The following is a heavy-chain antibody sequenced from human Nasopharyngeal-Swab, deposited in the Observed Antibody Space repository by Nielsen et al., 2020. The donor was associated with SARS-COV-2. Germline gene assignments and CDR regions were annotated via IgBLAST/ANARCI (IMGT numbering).Heavy chain of an antibody. D-gene: IGHD3-3*01. CDR1: GGSFSGYY. CDR2: INHSGST. Sequence: SQTLSLTCAVYGGSFSGYYWSWIRQPPGKGLEWIGEINHSGSTNYNPSLKSRVTISVDTSKNQFSLKLSSVTAADTAVYYCARVSDYDFWSGPQPDAFDIWGQGTMVTVSS. CDR3: ARVSDYDFWSGPQPDAFDI. V-gene: IGHV4-34*01. J-gene: IGHJ3*02.